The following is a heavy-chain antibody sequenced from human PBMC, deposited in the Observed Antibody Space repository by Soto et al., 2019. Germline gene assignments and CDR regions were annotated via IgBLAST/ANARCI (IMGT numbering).Heavy chain of an antibody. CDR3: AGGLYYYDSSGSEYWYFDL. D-gene: IGHD3-22*01. J-gene: IGHJ2*01. Sequence: SVKVSCKASGGTFISYAIIWVRQAPGQGLEWMGGIIPIFGTANYGQKFQGRVTITADESTSTAYMELSSLRSEDTAVYYCAGGLYYYDSSGSEYWYFDLWGRGTLVPVS. V-gene: IGHV1-69*13. CDR1: GGTFISYA. CDR2: IIPIFGTA.